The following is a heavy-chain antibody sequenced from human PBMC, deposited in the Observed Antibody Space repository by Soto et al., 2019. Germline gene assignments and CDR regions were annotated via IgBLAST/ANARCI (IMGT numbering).Heavy chain of an antibody. CDR2: ISGSGGST. J-gene: IGHJ4*02. V-gene: IGHV3-23*01. Sequence: GGSLRLSCAASGFTFSSYAMSWVRQAPGKGLEWVSAISGSGGSTYYADSVKGRFTISRDNSKNTLYLQMNSLRAEDTAVYYCAKWGWFGELHECFDYWGQGTLVTVSS. CDR3: AKWGWFGELHECFDY. CDR1: GFTFSSYA. D-gene: IGHD3-10*01.